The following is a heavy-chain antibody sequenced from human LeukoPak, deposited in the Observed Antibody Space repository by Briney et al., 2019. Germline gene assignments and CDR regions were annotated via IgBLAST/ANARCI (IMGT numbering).Heavy chain of an antibody. CDR1: GYIFTSYG. V-gene: IGHV1-18*01. CDR3: ARDPPFSIVVVPAAPEDYYYGMDV. J-gene: IGHJ6*02. Sequence: ASVKVSCKASGYIFTSYGISWVRQAPGQGLEWMGWISAYNGNTNYAQKLQGRVTMTTDTSTSTAYMELRSLRSDDTAVYYCARDPPFSIVVVPAAPEDYYYGMDVWGQGTTVTVSS. D-gene: IGHD2-2*01. CDR2: ISAYNGNT.